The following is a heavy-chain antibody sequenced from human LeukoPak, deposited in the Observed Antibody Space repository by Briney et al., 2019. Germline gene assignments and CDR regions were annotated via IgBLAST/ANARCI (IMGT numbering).Heavy chain of an antibody. CDR1: GLTFSSYA. J-gene: IGHJ4*02. D-gene: IGHD6-13*01. V-gene: IGHV3-23*01. CDR3: AKKAHSSTWSNFDY. CDR2: ISGNGDST. Sequence: GGSLRLSCAASGLTFSSYATAWVRQAPGKGLEWVSAISGNGDSTYYAGSVKGRFTISRDNSKNTLYLQMNSLRAEDTAVYYCAKKAHSSTWSNFDYWGQGTLVTVSS.